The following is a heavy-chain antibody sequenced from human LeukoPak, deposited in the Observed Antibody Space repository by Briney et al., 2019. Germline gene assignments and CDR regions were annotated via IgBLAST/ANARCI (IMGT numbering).Heavy chain of an antibody. CDR1: GGSFSGYS. Sequence: PSETLSLTCAIYGGSFSGYSWTWIRQPPGKGLEWIGEFSHSGFPVYNPSLGGRVTISIDASKNQFSLKLNSVTAADTAVYYCALTYYDFWSGANAFDIWGQGTMVTVSS. V-gene: IGHV4-34*01. CDR2: FSHSGFP. CDR3: ALTYYDFWSGANAFDI. D-gene: IGHD3-3*01. J-gene: IGHJ3*02.